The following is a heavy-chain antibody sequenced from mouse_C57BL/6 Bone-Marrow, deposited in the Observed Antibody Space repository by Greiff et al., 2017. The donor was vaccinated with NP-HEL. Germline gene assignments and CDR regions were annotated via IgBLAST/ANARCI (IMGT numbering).Heavy chain of an antibody. V-gene: IGHV5-6*01. CDR3: ARQLLLAWFAY. CDR1: GFTFSSYG. CDR2: ISSGGSYT. J-gene: IGHJ3*01. D-gene: IGHD1-1*01. Sequence: EVQLVESGGDLVKPGGSLKLSCAASGFTFSSYGMSWVRPTPDKRLEWVATISSGGSYTYYPDSVKGRFTISRDNAKNTLYLQMSSLKSEDTAMYYCARQLLLAWFAYWGQGTLVTVSA.